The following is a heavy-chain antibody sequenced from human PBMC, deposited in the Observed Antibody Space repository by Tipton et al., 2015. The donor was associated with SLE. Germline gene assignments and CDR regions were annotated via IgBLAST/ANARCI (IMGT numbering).Heavy chain of an antibody. CDR2: VHHSGST. CDR1: GYAISSGYY. V-gene: IGHV4-38-2*02. D-gene: IGHD6-19*01. Sequence: TLSLTCSVSGYAISSGYYWGWIRQSPGMGLEWIGSVHHSGSTDYNPSLKSRVIMSVDTSKNQFSLNLISVTAADTAVYYCARLPRSGGWYEDYWGQGILVTVSP. CDR3: ARLPRSGGWYEDY. J-gene: IGHJ4*02.